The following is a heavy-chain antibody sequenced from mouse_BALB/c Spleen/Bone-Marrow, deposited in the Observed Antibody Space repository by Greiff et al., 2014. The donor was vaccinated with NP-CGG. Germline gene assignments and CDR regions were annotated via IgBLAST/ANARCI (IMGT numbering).Heavy chain of an antibody. J-gene: IGHJ4*01. CDR1: GFSLTNYG. CDR2: IWSGGNT. CDR3: ARNPYGNDAMDY. V-gene: IGHV2-6*02. D-gene: IGHD2-10*02. Sequence: VLLVESGPGLVAPSQSLSITCTVSGFSLTNYGVHWVRQPPGKGLEWLVAIWSGGNTTYNSALKSRLSISKDNSKSQVFLKMNSLQTDDTAMYYCARNPYGNDAMDYWGQGTSVTVSS.